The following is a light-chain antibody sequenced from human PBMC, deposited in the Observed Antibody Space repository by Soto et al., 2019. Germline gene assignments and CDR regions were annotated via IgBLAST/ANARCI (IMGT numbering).Light chain of an antibody. J-gene: IGLJ3*02. CDR2: SDN. CDR1: TSNIGSNT. V-gene: IGLV1-44*01. CDR3: STWDDSLNSWV. Sequence: QSVLTQPPSTSGPPGQSVTISCSGSTSNIGSNTVNWYHHLTGTAPKLLIHSDNQRPSGVPDRFSGSKSGASASLAISGLQSEDEADYYCSTWDDSLNSWVFGGGTKLTVL.